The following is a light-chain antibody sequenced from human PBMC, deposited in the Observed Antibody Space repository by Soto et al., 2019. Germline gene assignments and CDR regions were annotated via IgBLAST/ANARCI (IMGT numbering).Light chain of an antibody. V-gene: IGKV3-20*01. CDR3: QKYGSSPLT. Sequence: EIVLTQSPGTLSLSPGEGATLSCRASQSISSNFLAWYQQKRGQAPRLLIYGASNRATGIPDRLSGSGSGTDLNLTISRLEPEDFAVYYCQKYGSSPLTCGQGTKVDIK. J-gene: IGKJ1*01. CDR1: QSISSNF. CDR2: GAS.